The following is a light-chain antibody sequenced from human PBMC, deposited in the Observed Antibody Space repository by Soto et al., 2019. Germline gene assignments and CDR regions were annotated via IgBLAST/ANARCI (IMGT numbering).Light chain of an antibody. CDR1: SSDVGGYKY. Sequence: QSVLTQPASVSKSPGQSITISCTGTSSDVGGYKYVSWYQQHPGKAPKLMIYDVSNRPSGVSNRFSGSKSGNTASLTISGLQAEDEADYYGSSYTSSSTYVFGTGTKVTVL. CDR3: SSYTSSSTYV. CDR2: DVS. V-gene: IGLV2-14*01. J-gene: IGLJ1*01.